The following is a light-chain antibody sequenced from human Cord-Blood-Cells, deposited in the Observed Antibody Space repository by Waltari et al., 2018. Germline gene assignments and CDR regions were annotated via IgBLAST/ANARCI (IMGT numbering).Light chain of an antibody. J-gene: IGLJ3*02. CDR1: SSDVGGYTY. CDR2: DVS. CDR3: CSYAGSYTYWV. V-gene: IGLV2-11*01. Sequence: QSALTQPRSVSGSPGQSVTISCTGTSSDVGGYTYVPWYQQHPGKAPTLIIYDVSKRPSGVPDLFSGSKSGNTASLTISGLQAEDEADYYCCSYAGSYTYWVFGGGTKLTVL.